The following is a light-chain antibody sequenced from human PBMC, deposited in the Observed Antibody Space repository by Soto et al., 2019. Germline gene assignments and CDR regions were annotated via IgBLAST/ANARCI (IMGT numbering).Light chain of an antibody. V-gene: IGKV3-15*01. CDR3: QQYNNWPPWT. CDR2: GAS. CDR1: QSVSSN. J-gene: IGKJ1*01. Sequence: EIVMTQSRATLSVSPGERATLSCRSSQSVSSNLAWYQQKPDQAPRLLISGASTRATGIPARFSGSGSGTEFTLTISSLQSEDFAVYYCQQYNNWPPWTFGQGTKVDIK.